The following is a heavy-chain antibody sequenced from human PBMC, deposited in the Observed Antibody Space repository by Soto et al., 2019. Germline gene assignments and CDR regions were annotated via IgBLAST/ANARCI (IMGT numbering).Heavy chain of an antibody. D-gene: IGHD3-22*01. CDR1: GFTFSSYA. J-gene: IGHJ4*02. CDR3: ANYDSSGYYYHRHLDY. CDR2: ISGSGGST. V-gene: IGHV3-23*01. Sequence: EVQLLESGGGLVQPGGSLRLSCAASGFTFSSYAMSWVSQAPGKGLEWVSAISGSGGSTYYADSVKGRFTISRDNSKNTLYLQMNSLRAEDTAVYYCANYDSSGYYYHRHLDYWGQGTLVTVSS.